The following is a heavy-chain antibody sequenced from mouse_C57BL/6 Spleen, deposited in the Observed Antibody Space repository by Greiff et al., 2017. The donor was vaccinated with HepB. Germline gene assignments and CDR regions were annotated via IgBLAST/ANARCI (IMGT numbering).Heavy chain of an antibody. CDR3: ARTATEGGYYVWFAY. CDR2: INPNNGGT. V-gene: IGHV1-22*01. CDR1: GYTFTDYN. J-gene: IGHJ3*01. D-gene: IGHD2-3*01. Sequence: EVQLQQSGPELVKPGASVKMSCKASGYTFTDYNMHWVKQSHGKSLEWIGYINPNNGGTSYNQKFKGKATLTVNKSSSTAYMELRSLTSEDSAVYYCARTATEGGYYVWFAYWGQGTLVTVSA.